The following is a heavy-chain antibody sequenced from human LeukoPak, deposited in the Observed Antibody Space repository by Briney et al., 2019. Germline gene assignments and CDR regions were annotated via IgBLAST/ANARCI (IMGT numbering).Heavy chain of an antibody. CDR1: GFTFSSCA. J-gene: IGHJ4*02. CDR2: ISDSGGST. CDR3: AKRGCSGGSCYLFDY. V-gene: IGHV3-23*01. Sequence: PGGSLRLSCAASGFTFSSCAMSWVRRAPGKGLKWVSAISDSGGSTYYADSVKGRFTISRDNAKNSLYLQMNSLRAEDTAVYYCAKRGCSGGSCYLFDYWGQGTLVTVSS. D-gene: IGHD2-15*01.